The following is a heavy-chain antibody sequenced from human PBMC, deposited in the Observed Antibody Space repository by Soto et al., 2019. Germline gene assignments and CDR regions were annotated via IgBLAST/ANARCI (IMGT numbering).Heavy chain of an antibody. Sequence: PGGSLRLSCEAFGFAFSGYGMNWVRQAPGKGLEWISSVSNSGSMIHYSASVKGRFTISRDNAKNSLYLEMNSLRAEDTAVYYCARESEDLTSNFDYWGQGTLVTVSS. V-gene: IGHV3-48*04. J-gene: IGHJ4*02. CDR3: ARESEDLTSNFDY. CDR2: VSNSGSMI. CDR1: GFAFSGYG.